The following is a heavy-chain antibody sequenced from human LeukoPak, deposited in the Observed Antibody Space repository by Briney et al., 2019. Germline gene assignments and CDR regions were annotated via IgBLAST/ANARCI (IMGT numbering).Heavy chain of an antibody. J-gene: IGHJ4*02. CDR2: ISGSGGST. CDR3: AKTSRVNSAYDSPFDY. CDR1: GFTFSSYA. Sequence: PGGSLRLSCAASGFTFSSYAMSWVRQAPGKGLEWVSAISGSGGSTYYADSVKGRFTISRDNSRNTLSLQMNSLRAEDTAIYYCAKTSRVNSAYDSPFDYWGQGTLVTVSS. V-gene: IGHV3-23*01. D-gene: IGHD5-12*01.